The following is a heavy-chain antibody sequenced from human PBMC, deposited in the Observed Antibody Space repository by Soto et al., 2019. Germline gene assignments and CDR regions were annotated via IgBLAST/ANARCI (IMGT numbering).Heavy chain of an antibody. J-gene: IGHJ5*02. Sequence: SGPTLVNPTQTLTLTCTFSGFSLSTSGVGVGWIRQPPGKALEWLALIYWDDDKRYSPSLKSRLTITKDTSKNQVVLTMTNMDLVDTATYYCAHSFYDYIWGSYRCPWFDPWGQGTLVTVSS. CDR3: AHSFYDYIWGSYRCPWFDP. CDR1: GFSLSTSGVG. D-gene: IGHD3-16*02. V-gene: IGHV2-5*02. CDR2: IYWDDDK.